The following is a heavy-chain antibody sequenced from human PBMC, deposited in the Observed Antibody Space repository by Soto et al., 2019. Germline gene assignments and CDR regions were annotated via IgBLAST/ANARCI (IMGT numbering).Heavy chain of an antibody. CDR1: GGTFSSYA. D-gene: IGHD4-17*01. CDR2: IIPIFGTA. CDR3: ARPMTTVVNDAFDI. J-gene: IGHJ3*02. Sequence: SVKVSCKASGGTFSSYAISWVRQAPGQGLEWMGGIIPIFGTANYAQKFQGRVAITADESTSTAYMELSSLRSEDTAVYYCARPMTTVVNDAFDIWGQGTMVTVSS. V-gene: IGHV1-69*13.